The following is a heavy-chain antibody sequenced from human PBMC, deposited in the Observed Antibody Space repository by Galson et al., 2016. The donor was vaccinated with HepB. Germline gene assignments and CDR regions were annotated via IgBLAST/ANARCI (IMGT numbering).Heavy chain of an antibody. D-gene: IGHD3-9*01. CDR2: ISYTGTT. Sequence: SETLSLTCTVSGDSISPYFWTWIRQPPGKGLEWIGYISYTGTTKYNPSLKSRLTISIDAPRRQFSLRLSSVTAADTAVYYLAAETVHIHDILTGPRYFDYWGRGTLVTVSS. CDR1: GDSISPYF. CDR3: AAETVHIHDILTGPRYFDY. V-gene: IGHV4-59*01. J-gene: IGHJ4*02.